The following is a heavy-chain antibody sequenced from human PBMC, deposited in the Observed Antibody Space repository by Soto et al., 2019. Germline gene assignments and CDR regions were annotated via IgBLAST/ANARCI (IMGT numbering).Heavy chain of an antibody. D-gene: IGHD3-10*01. CDR2: VYYGGSP. CDR1: GDSISSDESY. V-gene: IGHV4-39*01. CDR3: ARPRGTTLWIDN. J-gene: IGHJ4*02. Sequence: SGTVALTCSVSGDSISSDESYWGWIRQPPGKGLEWIGNVYYGGSPNYTPSLKSRITISVDISKNQFSLSLGSVTAADTAVYYCARPRGTTLWIDNWGPGSLVT.